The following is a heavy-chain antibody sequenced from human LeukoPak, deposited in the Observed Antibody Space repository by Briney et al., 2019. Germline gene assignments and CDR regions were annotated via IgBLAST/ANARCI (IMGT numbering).Heavy chain of an antibody. J-gene: IGHJ4*02. Sequence: PGGSLRLSCAASGFTFSSYAMHWVRQAPGKGLEWVAVISYDGSNKYYADSVKGRFTISRDNAKNSLYLQMNSLRAEDTALYYCAKGGSGLTWEYFFDYWGQGTLVTVSS. CDR2: ISYDGSNK. D-gene: IGHD6-19*01. CDR3: AKGGSGLTWEYFFDY. V-gene: IGHV3-30-3*01. CDR1: GFTFSSYA.